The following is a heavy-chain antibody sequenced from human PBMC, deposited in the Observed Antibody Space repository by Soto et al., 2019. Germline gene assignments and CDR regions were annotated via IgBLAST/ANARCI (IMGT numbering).Heavy chain of an antibody. CDR1: GGSISNYY. V-gene: IGHV4-4*07. J-gene: IGHJ4*02. CDR2: IYNSGST. D-gene: IGHD1-26*01. CDR3: ARSGGSFNLDY. Sequence: PSETLSLTCTVSGGSISNYYWSWIRQPAGKGLEWIGRIYNSGSTKYNPSLKSRVTMSDDTSKNQSSLNLISVTAADTAVYYCARSGGSFNLDYWGLGTLVTVSS.